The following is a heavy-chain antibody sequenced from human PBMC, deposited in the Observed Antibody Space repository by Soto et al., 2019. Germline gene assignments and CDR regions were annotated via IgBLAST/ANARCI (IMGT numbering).Heavy chain of an antibody. CDR3: AYGGSCDY. Sequence: GGSLRISCAASGFSFNTYEMNWVRQAPGKGLEWVSYISTSGSTIYYADSVKGRFTISRDNGKNSLYLQMNSLRAEDTAVYYCAYGGSCDYWGQGTQVTVSS. V-gene: IGHV3-48*03. CDR2: ISTSGSTI. D-gene: IGHD1-26*01. CDR1: GFSFNTYE. J-gene: IGHJ4*02.